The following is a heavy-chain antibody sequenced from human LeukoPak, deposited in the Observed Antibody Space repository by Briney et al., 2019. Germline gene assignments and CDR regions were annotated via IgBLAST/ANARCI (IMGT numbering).Heavy chain of an antibody. CDR2: IIPMFGSP. J-gene: IGHJ5*02. Sequence: SVEVSCKASGGTFSNYVFSWVRQAPGQGLEWMVGIIPMFGSPNYAQKFQGRVTITADESTSTAYMELSSLRSDDTAVYYCARVPRGLRPLGWFDPWGQGTLVTVSS. CDR1: GGTFSNYV. CDR3: ARVPRGLRPLGWFDP. D-gene: IGHD5-12*01. V-gene: IGHV1-69*13.